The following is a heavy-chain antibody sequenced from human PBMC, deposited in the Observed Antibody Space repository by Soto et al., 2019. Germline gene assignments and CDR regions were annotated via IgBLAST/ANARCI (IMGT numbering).Heavy chain of an antibody. Sequence: EVQLVESGGGLVKPGGSLRLSCAASGFTFSSYSMNWVRQAPGKGLEWVSSISSSSSYIYYADSVKGRFTISRDNAKNSLYLQMNSLRADDTAVYYCARVGNYYDSSGYYGYVDYWGQGTLVTVSS. CDR1: GFTFSSYS. D-gene: IGHD3-22*01. CDR2: ISSSSSYI. J-gene: IGHJ4*02. V-gene: IGHV3-21*01. CDR3: ARVGNYYDSSGYYGYVDY.